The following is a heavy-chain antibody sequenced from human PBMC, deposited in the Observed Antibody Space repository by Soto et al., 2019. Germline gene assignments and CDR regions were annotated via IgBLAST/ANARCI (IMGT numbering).Heavy chain of an antibody. CDR1: GFTVSSNY. CDR3: ARVEPQQYSGWPYFDY. D-gene: IGHD5-12*01. Sequence: GGSLRLSCAASGFTVSSNYMSWVRQAPGKGLEWVSVIYSGGSTYYADSVKGRFTISRDNSKNTLYLQMNSLRAEDTAVYYCARVEPQQYSGWPYFDYWGQGTLVTVSS. V-gene: IGHV3-53*01. J-gene: IGHJ4*02. CDR2: IYSGGST.